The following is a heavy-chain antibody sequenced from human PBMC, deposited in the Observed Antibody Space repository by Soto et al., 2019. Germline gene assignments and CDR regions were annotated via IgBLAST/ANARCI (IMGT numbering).Heavy chain of an antibody. Sequence: QGQLVQSGAEVKRPGSSVKVSCKASGGSFRTYAINWVRQAPGQGLEWMGGIIPMLAAPTYAQKFQGRLTITADESTTTVYMELSSLTSEDTAVYYCATGGSYYILWGQGTLVTVSS. D-gene: IGHD1-26*01. CDR3: ATGGSYYIL. J-gene: IGHJ4*02. V-gene: IGHV1-69*01. CDR2: IIPMLAAP. CDR1: GGSFRTYA.